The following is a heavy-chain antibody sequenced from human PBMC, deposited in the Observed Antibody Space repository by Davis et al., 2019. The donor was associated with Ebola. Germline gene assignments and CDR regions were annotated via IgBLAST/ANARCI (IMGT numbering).Heavy chain of an antibody. D-gene: IGHD3-22*01. CDR2: IYYSGST. J-gene: IGHJ4*02. Sequence: GSLRLSCTVSGGSISSYYWSWIRQPPGKGLEWIGYIYYSGSTNYNPSLKSRVTISTDTSKMQFSLKLSSVTAADTAVYYCARLVALYDDSGYAYFDSWGQGALVTVSS. V-gene: IGHV4-59*01. CDR1: GGSISSYY. CDR3: ARLVALYDDSGYAYFDS.